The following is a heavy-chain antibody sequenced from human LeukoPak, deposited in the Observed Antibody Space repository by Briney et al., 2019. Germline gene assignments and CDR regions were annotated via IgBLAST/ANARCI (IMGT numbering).Heavy chain of an antibody. D-gene: IGHD6-19*01. Sequence: GGSLRLSCAASGFTFSSYAMHWVRQAPGKGLEWVSFIRYDGSIKYYADSVEGRFTISRDNSKNKLYLQMNSLRAEYTSVNYCAKGISVAGTELADWGQGTLVTVSS. J-gene: IGHJ4*02. V-gene: IGHV3-30*02. CDR2: IRYDGSIK. CDR1: GFTFSSYA. CDR3: AKGISVAGTELAD.